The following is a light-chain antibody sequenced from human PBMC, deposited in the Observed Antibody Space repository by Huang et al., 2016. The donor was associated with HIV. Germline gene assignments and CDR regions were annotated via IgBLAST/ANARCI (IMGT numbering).Light chain of an antibody. V-gene: IGKV2-30*02. J-gene: IGKJ2*01. Sequence: DDVMTQSPLSLPVTLGQPASISCSSSRSLVHTDGNTYLNWFHQRPGQSPRRLIYKVSNRDSGVPDRCSGSGSGTDFTLKISRVEAEDVGVYYCMQGTFWPYTFGQGTKLEIK. CDR3: MQGTFWPYT. CDR1: RSLVHTDGNTY. CDR2: KVS.